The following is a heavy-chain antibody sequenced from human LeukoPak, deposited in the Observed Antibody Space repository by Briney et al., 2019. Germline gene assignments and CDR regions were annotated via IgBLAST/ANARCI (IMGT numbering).Heavy chain of an antibody. CDR2: LKEDGSEK. Sequence: PGGPLRLTCAASGFTFRSHWMTWVRQAPGKGLEWVANLKEDGSEKYYVDSVKGRFTISRDNAKNSLYLQMNSLRGDDTAVYYCARGVYYFDYWGQGTLVTVSS. CDR1: GFTFRSHW. J-gene: IGHJ4*02. CDR3: ARGVYYFDY. V-gene: IGHV3-7*04.